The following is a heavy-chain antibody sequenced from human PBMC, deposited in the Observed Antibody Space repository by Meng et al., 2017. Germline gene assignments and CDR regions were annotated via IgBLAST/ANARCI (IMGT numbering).Heavy chain of an antibody. D-gene: IGHD3/OR15-3a*01. Sequence: HVHLVPSGAEGKKPGASVQCSCKAAGYTFTSYGISWVRQAPGQGLEWMGWISAYNGNTNYAQKLQGRVTMTTDTSTSTAYMELRSLRSDDTAVYYCARESRDYYFDYWGQGTLVTVSS. J-gene: IGHJ4*02. V-gene: IGHV1-18*01. CDR3: ARESRDYYFDY. CDR1: GYTFTSYG. CDR2: ISAYNGNT.